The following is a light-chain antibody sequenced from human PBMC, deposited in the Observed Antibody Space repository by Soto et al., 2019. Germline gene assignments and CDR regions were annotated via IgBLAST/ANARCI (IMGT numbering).Light chain of an antibody. Sequence: QLVLTQSPSASASLGASVKLTCTLSSGDSNNAVVWHQQQPEKGPRYLMKLNSDGSHTKGDGIPDRFSGSRSGTERYLTISSLQSEDEADYYCQTWGTDIHVVFGGGTKLTVL. CDR3: QTWGTDIHVV. V-gene: IGLV4-69*01. J-gene: IGLJ2*01. CDR2: LNSDGSH. CDR1: SGDSNNA.